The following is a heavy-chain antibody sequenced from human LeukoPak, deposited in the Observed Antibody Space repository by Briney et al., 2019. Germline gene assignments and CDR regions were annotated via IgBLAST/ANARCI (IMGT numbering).Heavy chain of an antibody. Sequence: ASVKVSCKASGGTFSSYAISWVRQAPGQGLEWMGRIIHILGIANYAQKFQGRVTITADKSTSTAYMELSSLRSEDTAVYYCARENTAMPTGWFDPWGQGTLVTVSS. J-gene: IGHJ5*02. CDR3: ARENTAMPTGWFDP. CDR2: IIHILGIA. CDR1: GGTFSSYA. D-gene: IGHD5-18*01. V-gene: IGHV1-69*04.